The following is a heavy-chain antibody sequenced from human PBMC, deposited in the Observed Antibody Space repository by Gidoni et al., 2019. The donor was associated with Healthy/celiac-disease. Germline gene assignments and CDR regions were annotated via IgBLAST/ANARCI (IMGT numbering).Heavy chain of an antibody. CDR1: GFTFSSYS. D-gene: IGHD3-22*01. J-gene: IGHJ4*02. CDR3: ARLDYYDSSGYYNY. V-gene: IGHV3-48*01. Sequence: EVQLVESGGGLVQPGGSLRLSCAASGFTFSSYSMNWVRQAPGKGLEWVSYISSSSSTIYYADSVKGRFTISRDNAKNSLYLQMNSLRAEDTAVYYCARLDYYDSSGYYNYWGQGTLVTVSS. CDR2: ISSSSSTI.